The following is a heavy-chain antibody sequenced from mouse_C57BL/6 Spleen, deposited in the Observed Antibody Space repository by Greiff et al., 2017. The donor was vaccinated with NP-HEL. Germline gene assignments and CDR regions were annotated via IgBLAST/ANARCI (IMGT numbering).Heavy chain of an antibody. V-gene: IGHV1-64*01. Sequence: QVQLKQPGAELVKPGASVKLSCKASGYTFTSYWMHWVKQRPGQGLEWIGMIHPNSGSTNYNEKFKSKATLTVDKSSSTAYMQLSSLTSEDSAVYYCAREGPSEYFDVWGTGTTVTVSS. CDR1: GYTFTSYW. CDR3: AREGPSEYFDV. CDR2: IHPNSGST. D-gene: IGHD3-3*01. J-gene: IGHJ1*03.